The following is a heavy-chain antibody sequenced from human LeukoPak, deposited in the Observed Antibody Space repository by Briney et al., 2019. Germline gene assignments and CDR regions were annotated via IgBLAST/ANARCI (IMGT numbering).Heavy chain of an antibody. Sequence: PSETLSLTCTVSGGSLSGYYWNWIRQPPGKGLEWIGYIYYSGSTNYNPFLKSRVTISVDTSKNQFSLTLSSVTAADTAIYYCVRWDYYGSGSRRLDYWGQGTLVTVSS. D-gene: IGHD3-10*01. J-gene: IGHJ4*02. CDR2: IYYSGST. CDR1: GGSLSGYY. V-gene: IGHV4-59*08. CDR3: VRWDYYGSGSRRLDY.